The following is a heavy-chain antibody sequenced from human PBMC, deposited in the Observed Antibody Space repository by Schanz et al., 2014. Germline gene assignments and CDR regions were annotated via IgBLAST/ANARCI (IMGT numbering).Heavy chain of an antibody. Sequence: EVQLLESGGGLVQPGGSLRLSCAASGFTFSTSAMSWVRQVPGKGLEWVANIKHDGSVKDYVDSVEGRFTISRDNAKRSLFLQMNSLRVEDTAVYYCAKQHIVRGVIYLNWFDSWGQGTLVTVSS. D-gene: IGHD3-10*01. CDR1: GFTFSTSA. V-gene: IGHV3-7*01. J-gene: IGHJ5*01. CDR2: IKHDGSVK. CDR3: AKQHIVRGVIYLNWFDS.